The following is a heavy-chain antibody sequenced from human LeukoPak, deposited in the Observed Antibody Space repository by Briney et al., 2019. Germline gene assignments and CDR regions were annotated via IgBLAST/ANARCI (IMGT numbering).Heavy chain of an antibody. CDR2: IWYDGSNK. J-gene: IGHJ4*02. Sequence: GGSLRLSCAASGFTFSSYWMHWVRQAPGKGLEWVALIWYDGSNKYYADSVKGRFTISRDNSKNTLYLEMNSLRAEDTAIYYCARDRGYTYGRPFDNWGQGTLVTVSS. CDR3: ARDRGYTYGRPFDN. V-gene: IGHV3-33*08. CDR1: GFTFSSYW. D-gene: IGHD5-18*01.